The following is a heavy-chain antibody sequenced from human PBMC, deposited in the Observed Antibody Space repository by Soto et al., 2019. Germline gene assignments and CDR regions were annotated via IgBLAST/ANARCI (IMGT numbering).Heavy chain of an antibody. Sequence: ASVKVSCKASGYSFTSLDINWVRQTAGQGLEWMGWMEPSTGRTGYAQKFQGRVTMTRDTSINTAYMELTTLTSDDTAFYYCARGVSAGVGYWGQGTLVTVSS. CDR3: ARGVSAGVGY. V-gene: IGHV1-8*01. CDR1: GYSFTSLD. CDR2: MEPSTGRT. D-gene: IGHD1-26*01. J-gene: IGHJ4*02.